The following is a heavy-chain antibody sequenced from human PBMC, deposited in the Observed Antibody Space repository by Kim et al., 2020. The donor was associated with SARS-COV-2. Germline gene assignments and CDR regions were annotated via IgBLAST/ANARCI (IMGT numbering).Heavy chain of an antibody. V-gene: IGHV4-39*07. CDR3: ARHSSSWYAGWFDP. J-gene: IGHJ5*02. D-gene: IGHD6-13*01. Sequence: PSLKSRVTLSVDTSTHHFSLGLASVTAADTAVYYCARHSSSWYAGWFDPWGQGTLVTVSS.